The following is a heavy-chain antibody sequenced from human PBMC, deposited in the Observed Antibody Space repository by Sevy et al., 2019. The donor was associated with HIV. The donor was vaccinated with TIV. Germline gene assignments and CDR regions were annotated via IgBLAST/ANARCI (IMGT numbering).Heavy chain of an antibody. Sequence: GGSLRLSCSGSGFIFSDYYMSWIRQAPGRGLEWVSYISGSGITYYADSVEGRFTISRDNDRNSLYLQMNSLRADDTAVYYCARDPLLGIAREVARGGYWGQGTLVTVSS. CDR2: ISGSGIT. D-gene: IGHD2-2*03. V-gene: IGHV3-11*01. CDR1: GFIFSDYY. J-gene: IGHJ4*02. CDR3: ARDPLLGIAREVARGGY.